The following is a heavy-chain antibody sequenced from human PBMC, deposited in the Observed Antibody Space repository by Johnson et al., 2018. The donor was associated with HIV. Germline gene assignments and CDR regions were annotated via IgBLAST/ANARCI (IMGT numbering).Heavy chain of an antibody. J-gene: IGHJ3*02. D-gene: IGHD1-26*01. CDR3: ARDVGPGSYGDAFDI. CDR1: QFTLSRDN. Sequence: EVQLVESGGGLVQPGGSLRLSCAASQFTLSRDNMNCVRQAPGNGLELVSVIYPGGSTYYGDSVKGRFTISRVNSKNTRYLQINSLRPEDTAVYYCARDVGPGSYGDAFDIWGQGTMVTVSS. CDR2: IYPGGST. V-gene: IGHV3-66*02.